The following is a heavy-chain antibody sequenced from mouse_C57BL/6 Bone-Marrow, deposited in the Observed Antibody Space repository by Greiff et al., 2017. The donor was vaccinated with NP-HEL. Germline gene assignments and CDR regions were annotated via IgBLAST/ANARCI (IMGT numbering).Heavy chain of an antibody. CDR3: ARRHYGSSSDY. CDR2: IHPNSGST. J-gene: IGHJ2*01. CDR1: GYTFTSYW. V-gene: IGHV1-64*01. D-gene: IGHD1-1*01. Sequence: QVQLKQPGAELVKPGASVKLSCKASGYTFTSYWMHWVKQRPGQGLEWIGMIHPNSGSTNYNEKFKSKATLTVDKSSSTAYMQLSSLTSEDSAVYYCARRHYGSSSDYWGQGTTLTVSS.